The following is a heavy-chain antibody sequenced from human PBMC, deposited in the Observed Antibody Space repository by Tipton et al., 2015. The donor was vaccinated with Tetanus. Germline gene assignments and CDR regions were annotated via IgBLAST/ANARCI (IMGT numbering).Heavy chain of an antibody. D-gene: IGHD2-2*01. V-gene: IGHV4-30-2*01. CDR3: ARVACSSTSCYSHYFDY. CDR2: VFRSGSA. J-gene: IGHJ4*02. Sequence: TLSLTCTVSGDSITSFYWSWIRQPPGKGLEWIGYVFRSGSADYNPSLKSRVNISLDRSENQISLMLTSVTAADTAVYYCARVACSSTSCYSHYFDYWGPGSLVTVSS. CDR1: GDSITSFY.